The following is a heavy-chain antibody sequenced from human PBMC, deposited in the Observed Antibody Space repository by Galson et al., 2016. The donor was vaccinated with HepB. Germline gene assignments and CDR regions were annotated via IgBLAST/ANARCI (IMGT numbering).Heavy chain of an antibody. CDR3: SRISGYTYGHDFDY. Sequence: SLRLSCAPSGFTFADYAMTWFRQTPGEGLEWVGFVRSETYGGTTDYAASVEGRFTISRDDSNSIAYLQMNSLKTEDTAEYYCSRISGYTYGHDFDYWGQGTLGTVAS. D-gene: IGHD5-18*01. CDR2: VRSETYGGTT. CDR1: GFTFADYA. V-gene: IGHV3-49*03. J-gene: IGHJ4*02.